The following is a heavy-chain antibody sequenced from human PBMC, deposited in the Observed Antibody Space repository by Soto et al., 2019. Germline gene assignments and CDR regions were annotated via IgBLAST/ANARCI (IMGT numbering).Heavy chain of an antibody. V-gene: IGHV4-30-4*01. J-gene: IGHJ4*02. D-gene: IGHD3-22*01. Sequence: QVQLQESGPGLVKASQTLSLTCTVSGGSINNYKNYWSWIRQPPGKGLEWIGYVYYSGTTHYNPSLKSRLTMSIDTSKNQFSLNLTSVIAPDAAVYYCAREIVDSFDSSGYPDSWGQGTLVTVSP. CDR2: VYYSGTT. CDR1: GGSINNYKNY. CDR3: AREIVDSFDSSGYPDS.